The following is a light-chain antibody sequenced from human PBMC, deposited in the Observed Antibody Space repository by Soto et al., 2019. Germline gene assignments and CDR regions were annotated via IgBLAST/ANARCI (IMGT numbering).Light chain of an antibody. V-gene: IGKV3-20*01. Sequence: EIVLTQSPGTLSLSPGERATLSCRASQSGSSSYLAWYQQKPGQAPRLLIYDAASRATGIPDRFSGSGSGTDFTLTITRLEPEDLALYYCQQYGSSPPYTFGQGTKLEIK. CDR2: DAA. J-gene: IGKJ2*01. CDR1: QSGSSSY. CDR3: QQYGSSPPYT.